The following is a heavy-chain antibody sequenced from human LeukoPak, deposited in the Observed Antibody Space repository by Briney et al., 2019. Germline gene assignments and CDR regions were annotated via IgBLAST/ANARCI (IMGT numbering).Heavy chain of an antibody. CDR3: AREGYGDYVDAFDI. V-gene: IGHV1-8*03. CDR1: GYTFTSYD. Sequence: ASVKVSCKASGYTFTSYDINWVRQATGQGLEWMGWMNPNSGNTGYAQKFQGRVTITRNTSISTAYMELSSLRSEDTAVYYCAREGYGDYVDAFDIWGQGTMVTVSS. CDR2: MNPNSGNT. J-gene: IGHJ3*02. D-gene: IGHD4-17*01.